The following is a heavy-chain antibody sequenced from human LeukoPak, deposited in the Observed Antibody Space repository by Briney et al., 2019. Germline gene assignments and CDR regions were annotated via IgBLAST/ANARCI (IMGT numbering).Heavy chain of an antibody. J-gene: IGHJ5*02. Sequence: SETLSLTCTVSGGSICSYYWSWIRQPPGKGLEWIGYIYYSGSTNYNPSLKSRVTISVDTSKNQFSLKLSSVTAADTAVYYCARGYDFWSGYPFDPWGQGTLVTVSS. V-gene: IGHV4-59*01. D-gene: IGHD3-3*01. CDR2: IYYSGST. CDR3: ARGYDFWSGYPFDP. CDR1: GGSICSYY.